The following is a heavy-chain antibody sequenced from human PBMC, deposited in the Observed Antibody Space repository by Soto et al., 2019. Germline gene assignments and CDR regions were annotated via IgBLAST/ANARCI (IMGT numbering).Heavy chain of an antibody. CDR1: GFTFSSYA. J-gene: IGHJ4*02. CDR2: ISSDGSNE. CDR3: ARDGPARASGYSFDY. Sequence: QVQLVESGGGVVQPGRSLRLSCAASGFTFSSYAMHWVRQAPGKGLEWVAVISSDGSNEYYADSVKGRFTISRDNTKNTLYMQTNSTRAEATAVYYCARDGPARASGYSFDYWGQGTLVTVSS. V-gene: IGHV3-30-3*01. D-gene: IGHD3-3*01.